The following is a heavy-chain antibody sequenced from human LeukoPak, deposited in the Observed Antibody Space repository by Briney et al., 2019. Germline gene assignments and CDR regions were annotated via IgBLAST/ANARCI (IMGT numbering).Heavy chain of an antibody. CDR2: IYYSGST. V-gene: IGHV4-30-4*01. J-gene: IGHJ4*02. Sequence: SETLSLTCTVSGGSISSGDYYWSWLRQPPGTGLEWLGYIYYSGSTYYNPSLKSRVTISVDTSKNQFSLKLSSVTAADTAVYYCARGTHYYDSSGFSDWGQGTLVTVSS. CDR1: GGSISSGDYY. D-gene: IGHD3-22*01. CDR3: ARGTHYYDSSGFSD.